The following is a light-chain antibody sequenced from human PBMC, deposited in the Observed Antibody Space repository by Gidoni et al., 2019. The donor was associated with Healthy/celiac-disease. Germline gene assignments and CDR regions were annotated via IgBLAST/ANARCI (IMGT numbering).Light chain of an antibody. J-gene: IGKJ2*01. V-gene: IGKV3-20*01. CDR2: GAS. CDR1: QSVSSSY. Sequence: ELVLTQSPGTLSLSPGERATLSCRASQSVSSSYLAWYQQKPGQAPRPLSYGASSRATGIPDRFSGSGSGTDFTLTISRLEPEDFAVYYCQQYGSSSYTFGQGTKLEIK. CDR3: QQYGSSSYT.